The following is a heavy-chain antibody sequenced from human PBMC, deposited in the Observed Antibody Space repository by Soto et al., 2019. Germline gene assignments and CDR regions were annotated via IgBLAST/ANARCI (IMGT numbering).Heavy chain of an antibody. D-gene: IGHD1-26*01. Sequence: QVQLVQSGAEVKKPGASVKVSCKASGYTFTGYYMHWVRQAPGQGLEWMGWINPNSGGTNYAQKFQGMVTMTRDTSISTDYMELSRLRSDATAVYYCARDHGIKSFPLGYWGQGTLVTVSS. CDR3: ARDHGIKSFPLGY. V-gene: IGHV1-2*02. CDR1: GYTFTGYY. J-gene: IGHJ4*02. CDR2: INPNSGGT.